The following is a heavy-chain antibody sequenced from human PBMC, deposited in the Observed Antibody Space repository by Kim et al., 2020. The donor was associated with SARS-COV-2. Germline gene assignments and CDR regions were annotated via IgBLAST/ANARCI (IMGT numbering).Heavy chain of an antibody. CDR3: ARHHRDSSGWYVGFYYSALDV. V-gene: IGHV4-39*01. CDR1: GGSLSSSSYY. J-gene: IGHJ6*04. CDR2: AYYIGNT. D-gene: IGHD6-19*01. Sequence: SETLSLTCTVSGGSLSSSSYYWGWIRQPPGKGREWIGTAYYIGNTYYNPSLRSRVTISVHTSKNQFSLKLGPVTAADTAVYYWARHHRDSSGWYVGFYYSALDVWGKGTTVTVSS.